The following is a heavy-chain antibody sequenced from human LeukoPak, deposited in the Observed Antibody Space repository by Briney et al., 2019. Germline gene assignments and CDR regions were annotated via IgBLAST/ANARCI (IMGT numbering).Heavy chain of an antibody. CDR2: INPSGGST. V-gene: IGHV1-46*01. CDR3: ARERGGHYYDY. CDR1: GYTFTSYY. J-gene: IGHJ4*02. D-gene: IGHD3-16*01. Sequence: GASVKVSCKTSGYTFTSYYMHWVRQASGQGLEWMGIINPSGGSTSYAQKFQGRVTMTRDTSTSTVYMELSSLRSEDTAVYYCARERGGHYYDYWGQGTLVTVSS.